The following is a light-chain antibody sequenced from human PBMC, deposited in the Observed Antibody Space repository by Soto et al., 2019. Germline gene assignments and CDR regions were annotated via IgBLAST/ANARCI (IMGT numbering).Light chain of an antibody. Sequence: QSALTQPASVSGSPGQSITISCTGTSSDVGSYNLDSWYQQHPGKAPKLMIYEVSKRPSGVSNRFSGSKSGNTASLTISGLQAEDEADYYCCSYAGSSTYVFGTGTKLTVL. CDR2: EVS. V-gene: IGLV2-23*02. CDR3: CSYAGSSTYV. CDR1: SSDVGSYNL. J-gene: IGLJ1*01.